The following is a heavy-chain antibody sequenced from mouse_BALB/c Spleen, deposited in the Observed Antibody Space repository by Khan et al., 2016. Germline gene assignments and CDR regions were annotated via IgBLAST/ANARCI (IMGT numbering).Heavy chain of an antibody. V-gene: IGHV1-9*01. CDR3: ARENYRAWFAY. CDR2: ILPGSGST. J-gene: IGHJ3*01. Sequence: QVQLQQSGAELMKPGASVKISCKATGYTFSSYWIEWVKQRPGHGLEWIGEILPGSGSTNYNEKFKDKATFTADTSSNTAYMQLSSLTSEDSVVSYCARENYRAWFAYWGQGTLVTVSA. CDR1: GYTFSSYW. D-gene: IGHD2-14*01.